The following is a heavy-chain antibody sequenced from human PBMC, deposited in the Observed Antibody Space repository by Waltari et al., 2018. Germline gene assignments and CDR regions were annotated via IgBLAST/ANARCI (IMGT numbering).Heavy chain of an antibody. CDR3: ARILSIAAAGTPLYYYYYGMDV. Sequence: QVQLQQWGAGLLKPSETLSLTCAVYGGSFSGYYWSWIRQPPGKGLEWIGEINHSGSTNYNPCLKSRVTISVDTSKNQFSLKLSSVTAADTAVYYCARILSIAAAGTPLYYYYYGMDVWGQGTTVTVSS. J-gene: IGHJ6*02. CDR2: INHSGST. V-gene: IGHV4-34*01. CDR1: GGSFSGYY. D-gene: IGHD6-13*01.